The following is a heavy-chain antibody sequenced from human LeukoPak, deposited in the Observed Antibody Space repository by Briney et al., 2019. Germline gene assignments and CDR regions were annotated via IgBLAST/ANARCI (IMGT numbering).Heavy chain of an antibody. Sequence: SETLSLTCTVSGGSISSSSYYWGWIRQPPGKGLEWIGCIYYSGSTYYNPSLKSRVTISVDTSKNQFSLKLSSVTAADTAVYYCARQELGSYYYYGMDVWGQGTTVTVSS. CDR1: GGSISSSSYY. CDR2: IYYSGST. CDR3: ARQELGSYYYYGMDV. D-gene: IGHD7-27*01. J-gene: IGHJ6*02. V-gene: IGHV4-39*01.